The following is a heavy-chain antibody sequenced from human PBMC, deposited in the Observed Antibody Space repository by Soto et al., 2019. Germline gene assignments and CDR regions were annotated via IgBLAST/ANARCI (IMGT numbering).Heavy chain of an antibody. CDR2: ISYDGSNK. CDR3: ARDALFYGDFRATEESYYYYGMDV. CDR1: GFTFSSYA. Sequence: GGSLRLSCAASGFTFSSYAMHWVRQAPGKGLEWVAVISYDGSNKYYADSVKGRFTISRDNSKNTLYLQMNSLRAEDTAVYYCARDALFYGDFRATEESYYYYGMDVWGQGTTVTVSS. J-gene: IGHJ6*02. V-gene: IGHV3-30-3*01. D-gene: IGHD4-17*01.